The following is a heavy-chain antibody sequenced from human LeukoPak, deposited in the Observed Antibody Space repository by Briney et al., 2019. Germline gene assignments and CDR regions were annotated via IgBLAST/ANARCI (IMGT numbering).Heavy chain of an antibody. V-gene: IGHV4-59*08. CDR2: IYYSGST. Sequence: SETLSLTCSVSGGPIETYYWSWIRQPPGKGLEWIGYIYYSGSTNYNPSLKSRVTMSVDTSKNQFSLRLKSVTAADTAVYYCARSARSVGSSWYFDYWGQGTLVTVSS. J-gene: IGHJ4*02. CDR1: GGPIETYY. CDR3: ARSARSVGSSWYFDY. D-gene: IGHD6-13*01.